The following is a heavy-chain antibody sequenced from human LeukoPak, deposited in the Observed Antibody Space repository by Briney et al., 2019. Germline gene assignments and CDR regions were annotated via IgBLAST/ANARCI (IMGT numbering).Heavy chain of an antibody. CDR3: AKNHGDFWSGYYDY. V-gene: IGHV3-23*01. J-gene: IGHJ4*02. CDR2: ISGSGGST. CDR1: GFTFNNYA. D-gene: IGHD3-3*01. Sequence: PGGSLRLSCAASGFTFNNYAMSWVRQAPGKGLEWVSAISGSGGSTYYADSVKGRFTISRDNSKNTLYLQMNSLRAEDTAVYYCAKNHGDFWSGYYDYWGQGTLVTVSS.